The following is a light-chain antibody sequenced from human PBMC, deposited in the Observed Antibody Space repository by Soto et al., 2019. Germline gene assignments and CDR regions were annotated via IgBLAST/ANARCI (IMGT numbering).Light chain of an antibody. V-gene: IGLV2-18*02. CDR1: SSDVGGSNG. Sequence: QSVLTQPPSVSGSPGQSVAISCTGTSSDVGGSNGVSWYQQPPGTAPKLIIYDVSNRPSGVPDRFSGSKSGNTASLIISGLQAEDEGDYYCSSYTGSSTYVFGTGTRSPS. J-gene: IGLJ1*01. CDR2: DVS. CDR3: SSYTGSSTYV.